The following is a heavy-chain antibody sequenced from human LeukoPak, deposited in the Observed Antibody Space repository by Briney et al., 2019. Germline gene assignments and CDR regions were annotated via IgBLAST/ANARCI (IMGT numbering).Heavy chain of an antibody. CDR2: ISTSSSTI. CDR3: AREAAPDHP. J-gene: IGHJ5*02. V-gene: IGHV3-48*01. D-gene: IGHD6-13*01. Sequence: GGSLRLSCAASGFTFSSYSMTWVRQAPGKGLEWVSYISTSSSTIYYADSVKGRFTISRDNAKNSLYLQMNSLRVEDTAVYYCAREAAPDHPWGQGTLVTVSS. CDR1: GFTFSSYS.